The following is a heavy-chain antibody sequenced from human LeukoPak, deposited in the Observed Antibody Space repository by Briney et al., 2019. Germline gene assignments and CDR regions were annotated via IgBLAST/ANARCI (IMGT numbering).Heavy chain of an antibody. CDR2: IIPIFGTA. D-gene: IGHD3-10*01. Sequence: GASVKVSCKASGGTFSSYAISWVRQAPGQGLEWMGGIIPIFGTANYAQKFQGRVTITADESTSTAYMELSSLRSEDTAVYYCAKVLNYYGSGYFDYWGQGTLVTVSS. V-gene: IGHV1-69*13. CDR3: AKVLNYYGSGYFDY. CDR1: GGTFSSYA. J-gene: IGHJ4*02.